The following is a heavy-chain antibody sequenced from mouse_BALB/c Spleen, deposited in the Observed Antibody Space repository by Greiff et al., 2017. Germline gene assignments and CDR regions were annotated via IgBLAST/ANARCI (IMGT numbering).Heavy chain of an antibody. CDR1: GYTFTNYW. Sequence: QVQLQQSGAELVRPGTSVKISCKASGYTFTNYWLGWVKQRPGHGLEWIGDIYPGGGYTNYNEKFKGKATLTADTSSSTAYMQLSSLTSEDSAVYFCARNYYVYAMDYWGQGTSVTVSS. CDR3: ARNYYVYAMDY. CDR2: IYPGGGYT. J-gene: IGHJ4*01. D-gene: IGHD1-1*01. V-gene: IGHV1-63*02.